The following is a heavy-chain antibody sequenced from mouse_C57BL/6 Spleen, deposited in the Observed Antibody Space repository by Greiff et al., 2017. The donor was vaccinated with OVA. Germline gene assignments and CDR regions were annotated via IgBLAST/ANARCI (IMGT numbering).Heavy chain of an antibody. CDR1: GFTFSDYG. V-gene: IGHV5-17*01. CDR3: ARSYGSSYSFAY. Sequence: EVQRVESGGGLVKPGGSLKLSCAASGFTFSDYGMHWVRQAPEKGLEWVAYISSGSSTIYYADTVKGRFTISRDNAKNTLFLQMTSLRSEDTAMYYCARSYGSSYSFAYWGQGTLVTVSA. CDR2: ISSGSSTI. D-gene: IGHD1-1*01. J-gene: IGHJ3*01.